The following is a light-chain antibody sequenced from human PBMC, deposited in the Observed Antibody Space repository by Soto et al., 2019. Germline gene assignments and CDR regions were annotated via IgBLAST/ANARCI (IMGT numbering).Light chain of an antibody. CDR3: ATWDSSLSAGV. V-gene: IGLV1-51*01. CDR1: SSNIGNNY. J-gene: IGLJ2*01. Sequence: QSVLTQPPSVSAAPGQTVTISCSGSSSNIGNNYFFWYQQLPGTEPTLLIYDNDKRPSGIPDRFSGSKSGTSATLGITGPQTGDEDDDYCATWDSSLSAGVFGGGTKLTVL. CDR2: DND.